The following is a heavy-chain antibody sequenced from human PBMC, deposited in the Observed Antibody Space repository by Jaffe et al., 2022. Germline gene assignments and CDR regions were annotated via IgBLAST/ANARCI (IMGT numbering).Heavy chain of an antibody. D-gene: IGHD3-3*01. J-gene: IGHJ6*03. CDR2: IRYDGSNK. CDR3: AKRGGPRTLNIHYYMDV. Sequence: QVQLVESGGGVVQPGGSLRLSCAASGFTFSSYGMHWVRQAPGKGLEWVAFIRYDGSNKYYADSVKGRFTISRDNSKNTLYLQMNSLRAEDTAVYYCAKRGGPRTLNIHYYMDVWGKGTTVTVSS. V-gene: IGHV3-30*02. CDR1: GFTFSSYG.